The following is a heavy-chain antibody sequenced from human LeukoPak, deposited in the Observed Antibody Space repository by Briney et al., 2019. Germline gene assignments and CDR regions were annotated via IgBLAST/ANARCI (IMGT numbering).Heavy chain of an antibody. J-gene: IGHJ3*02. CDR2: IYPGDSDT. Sequence: RGESLKISCKGSGCSFTSYWIGWVRQMPGKGLEWMGIIYPGDSDTRYSPSFQGQVTISADKSISTAYLQWSSLKASDTAMYYCARRTGSYGFGMRAFDIWGQGTMVTVSS. V-gene: IGHV5-51*01. CDR3: ARRTGSYGFGMRAFDI. CDR1: GCSFTSYW. D-gene: IGHD1-26*01.